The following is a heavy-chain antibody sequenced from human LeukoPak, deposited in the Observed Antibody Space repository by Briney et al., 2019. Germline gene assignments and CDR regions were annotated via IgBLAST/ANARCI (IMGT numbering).Heavy chain of an antibody. Sequence: SETLSLTCAVYGGSFSGYYWSWIRQPPGKGLEWIGEINHSGSTNYNPSLKSRVTISVDTSKNQFSLKLGSVTAADTAVYYCARVYCSGGSCYDSRGWFDPWGQGTLVTVSS. CDR3: ARVYCSGGSCYDSRGWFDP. D-gene: IGHD2-15*01. J-gene: IGHJ5*02. CDR1: GGSFSGYY. V-gene: IGHV4-34*01. CDR2: INHSGST.